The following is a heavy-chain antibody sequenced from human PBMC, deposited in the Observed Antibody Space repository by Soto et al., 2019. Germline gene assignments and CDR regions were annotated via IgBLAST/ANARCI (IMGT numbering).Heavy chain of an antibody. CDR2: ISGSGGST. D-gene: IGHD6-19*01. Sequence: EVQLLESGGGLVQPGGSLRLSCAASGFTFNSYAMNWVRQAPGKGLEWVSAISGSGGSTFYADSVGGRFTISRDNSKNTLHLQMSGLRAEDTAVYYCARDSIAVASTATYFNYWGQGNLVTVSS. CDR3: ARDSIAVASTATYFNY. V-gene: IGHV3-23*01. J-gene: IGHJ4*02. CDR1: GFTFNSYA.